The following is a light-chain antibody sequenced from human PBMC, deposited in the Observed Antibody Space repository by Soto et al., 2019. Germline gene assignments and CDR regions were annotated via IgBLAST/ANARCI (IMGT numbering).Light chain of an antibody. Sequence: DIQMTQPPSSVSASVGDRVTITCRASQAISTWLAWYQQKPGKAPKLLIYAASNLQTGVPSRFSGSGSGTDFTLTISSLQPEDFATYYCHQANSFPRTFGQGTKVEIK. J-gene: IGKJ1*01. CDR1: QAISTW. CDR2: AAS. CDR3: HQANSFPRT. V-gene: IGKV1D-12*01.